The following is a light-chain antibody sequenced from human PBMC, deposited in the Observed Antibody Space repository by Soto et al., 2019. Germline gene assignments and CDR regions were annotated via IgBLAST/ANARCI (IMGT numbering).Light chain of an antibody. Sequence: QSVLAQPASVSGSPGQSITISCTGTSSDVGGYDYVSWYQQHPGKAPKAMIYEFFNRPSGVSNRFSGSKSGNTASLTISGLRAEDEADYYCTSYATTSPLXFGTGNKVTV. CDR3: TSYATTSPLX. CDR1: SSDVGGYDY. CDR2: EFF. J-gene: IGLJ1*01. V-gene: IGLV2-14*01.